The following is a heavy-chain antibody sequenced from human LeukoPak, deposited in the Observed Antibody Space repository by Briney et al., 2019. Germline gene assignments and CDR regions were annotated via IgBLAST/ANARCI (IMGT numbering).Heavy chain of an antibody. J-gene: IGHJ4*02. Sequence: GGSLRLSYAGSGFTFSQYEMNWVRQAPGKGLEWISYISTSSTTIYYADSVKGRFTISRDDAKNSLYLQMNSLRAEDTAVYYCARDEGSWNYEYWGQGTLVTVSS. CDR2: ISTSSTTI. CDR1: GFTFSQYE. D-gene: IGHD1-7*01. V-gene: IGHV3-48*03. CDR3: ARDEGSWNYEY.